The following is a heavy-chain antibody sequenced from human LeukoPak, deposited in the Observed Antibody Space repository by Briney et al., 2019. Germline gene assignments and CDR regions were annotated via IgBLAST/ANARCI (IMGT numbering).Heavy chain of an antibody. CDR1: GYTFTSYA. Sequence: ASVKVSCKASGYTFTSYAMHWVRQAPGQRLEWMGWLNAGNGNTKYSQKFQGRVTITRDTSASTAYMELSSLRSEDTAVYYCASTRTYYYYGMDVWGQGTTVTVSS. CDR2: LNAGNGNT. CDR3: ASTRTYYYYGMDV. J-gene: IGHJ6*02. V-gene: IGHV1-3*01.